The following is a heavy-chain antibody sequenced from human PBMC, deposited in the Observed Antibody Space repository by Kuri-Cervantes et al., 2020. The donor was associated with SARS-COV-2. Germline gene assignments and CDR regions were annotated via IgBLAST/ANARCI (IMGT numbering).Heavy chain of an antibody. CDR2: ISGSGGST. CDR3: AKEFFSLGWDGGHLEY. J-gene: IGHJ4*02. V-gene: IGHV3-23*01. D-gene: IGHD3-16*01. CDR1: GFTFSSYA. Sequence: GESLKISCAASGFTFSSYAMSWVRQAPGKGLEWVSAISGSGGSTYYADSVKGRFTISRDNSKNTLYLQMNSLRAEDTAVYYCAKEFFSLGWDGGHLEYWGQGTLVTVSS.